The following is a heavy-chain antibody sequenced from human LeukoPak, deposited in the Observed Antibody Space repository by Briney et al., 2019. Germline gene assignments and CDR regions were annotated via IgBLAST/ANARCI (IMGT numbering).Heavy chain of an antibody. CDR1: GYTFTGYY. Sequence: ASVKVSCKASGYTFTGYYMHWVRQAPGQGLEWMGWINPNSGGTNYAQKFQGRVAMTRDTSISTAYMELSRLRSDDTAVYCCARETLYDSSGWIAYWGQGTLVTVSS. D-gene: IGHD3-22*01. J-gene: IGHJ4*02. CDR3: ARETLYDSSGWIAY. CDR2: INPNSGGT. V-gene: IGHV1-2*02.